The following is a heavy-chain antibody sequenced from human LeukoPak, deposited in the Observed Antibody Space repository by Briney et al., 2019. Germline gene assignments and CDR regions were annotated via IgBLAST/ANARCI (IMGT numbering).Heavy chain of an antibody. V-gene: IGHV3-48*03. CDR3: ARDGSTGSGYFDY. Sequence: PGGSLRLSCAASGFTLSSYEMNWVRQAPGKGLEWVSYIIGSGTSISYAHSVKGRFTISRDNAENSLYLQMNSLRAEDTAVYFCARDGSTGSGYFDYWGQGTLIAVSS. D-gene: IGHD2-8*02. CDR2: IIGSGTSI. J-gene: IGHJ4*02. CDR1: GFTLSSYE.